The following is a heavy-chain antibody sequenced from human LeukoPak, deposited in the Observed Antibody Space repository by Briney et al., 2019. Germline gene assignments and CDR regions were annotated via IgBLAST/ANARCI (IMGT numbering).Heavy chain of an antibody. Sequence: PGGSLRLSCAASGFTFSSYGMHWVRQAPGKGLEWVAVIWYDGSNKYYADSVKGRFTISRDNSKNTLYLQMNSLRAEDTAVYYCAPRPRLDGIVGAPGYWGQGTLVTVSS. CDR3: APRPRLDGIVGAPGY. D-gene: IGHD1-26*01. V-gene: IGHV3-33*01. J-gene: IGHJ4*02. CDR1: GFTFSSYG. CDR2: IWYDGSNK.